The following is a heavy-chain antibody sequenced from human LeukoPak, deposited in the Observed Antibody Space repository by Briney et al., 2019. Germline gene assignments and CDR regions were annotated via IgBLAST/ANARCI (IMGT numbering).Heavy chain of an antibody. CDR1: GGSFSGYY. D-gene: IGHD1-1*01. CDR3: ARNVGSGFDY. Sequence: SETLSLTCAVYGGSFSGYYWSWIRQPAGKGPEWIGRIYTSGSTNYNPSLKSRVTMSVDTSKNQFSLKLSSVTAADTAMYYCARNVGSGFDYWGQGTLVTVSS. CDR2: IYTSGST. J-gene: IGHJ4*02. V-gene: IGHV4-59*10.